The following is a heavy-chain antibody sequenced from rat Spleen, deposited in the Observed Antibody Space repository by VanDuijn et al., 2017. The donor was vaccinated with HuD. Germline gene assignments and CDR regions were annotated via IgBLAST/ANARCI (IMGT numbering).Heavy chain of an antibody. D-gene: IGHD3-7*01. CDR3: AKVEVAWFAY. Sequence: EVQLVESDGGLVQPGRSLKLSCAASGFTFSDYAMAWVRQAPEKGLEWVATILYDGSNTYYPDSVKGRFTISRDNAKSTLYLQMDSLRSEDTATYYCAKVEVAWFAYWGQGTLVTVSS. V-gene: IGHV5-17*01. CDR1: GFTFSDYA. J-gene: IGHJ3*01. CDR2: ILYDGSNT.